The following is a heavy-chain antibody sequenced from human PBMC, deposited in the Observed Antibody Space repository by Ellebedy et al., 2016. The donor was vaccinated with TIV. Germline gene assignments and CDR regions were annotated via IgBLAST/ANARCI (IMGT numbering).Heavy chain of an antibody. D-gene: IGHD5-12*01. J-gene: IGHJ4*02. CDR1: GGSISGYY. CDR3: ASTPFSAGSGYHPHDY. CDR2: MYFSGGT. Sequence: MPSETLSLTCTVSGGSISGYYWGWIRQPPGKGLEWIGYMYFSGGTNSNPSLKSRVTISVDTSKNQFSLNLNSVTAADTAVYFCASTPFSAGSGYHPHDYWGQGILVTVSS. V-gene: IGHV4-59*08.